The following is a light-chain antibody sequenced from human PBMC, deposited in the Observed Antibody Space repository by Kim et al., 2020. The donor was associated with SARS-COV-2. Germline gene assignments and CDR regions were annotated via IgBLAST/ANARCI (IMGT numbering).Light chain of an antibody. CDR3: QQSHSLPYT. V-gene: IGKV1-39*01. J-gene: IGKJ2*01. Sequence: SAAVGGRVTSTGRASQSVNDYFNWYQHKPGKAPNLLIYAASTLRSGVPSRFSGSGSDSAFTLTITSLQPEDAATYYCQQSHSLPYTFGQGTKLEI. CDR1: QSVNDY. CDR2: AAS.